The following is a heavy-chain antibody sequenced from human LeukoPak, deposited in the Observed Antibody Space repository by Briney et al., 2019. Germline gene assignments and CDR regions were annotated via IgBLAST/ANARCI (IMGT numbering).Heavy chain of an antibody. J-gene: IGHJ6*02. CDR2: INPNSGDT. Sequence: GASVKVSCKTSGYTFTGYYVHWVRQAPGQGLEWMGRINPNSGDTNYAQKFQGRVTMTEDTSTDTAYMELSSLRSEDTAVYYCATARAPFSSTSCYSSDCYYYYYGMDVWGQGTTVTVSS. V-gene: IGHV1-2*06. CDR1: GYTFTGYY. CDR3: ATARAPFSSTSCYSSDCYYYYYGMDV. D-gene: IGHD2-2*02.